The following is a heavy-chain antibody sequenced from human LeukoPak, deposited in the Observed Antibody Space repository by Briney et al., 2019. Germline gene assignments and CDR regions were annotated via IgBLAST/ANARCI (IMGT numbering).Heavy chain of an antibody. CDR3: AARAMTLDAFDI. CDR1: GFTFSSYT. Sequence: GGSLRLSCAASGFTFSSYTMNWVRQAPGRGLEWVSSISSSSRYIYYADSLKGRFTISRDNAKNSLYLQMNSLRAEDTAVYYCAARAMTLDAFDIWGQGTMVTVSS. V-gene: IGHV3-21*06. CDR2: ISSSSRYI. J-gene: IGHJ3*02.